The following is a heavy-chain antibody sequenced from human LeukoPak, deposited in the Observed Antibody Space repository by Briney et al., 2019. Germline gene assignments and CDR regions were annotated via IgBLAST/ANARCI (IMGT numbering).Heavy chain of an antibody. V-gene: IGHV4-34*01. CDR2: INHSGST. J-gene: IGHJ6*03. D-gene: IGHD6-13*01. CDR3: ARVAAAVNPRQTYYYYMDV. Sequence: PSETLSLTCAVYGGSFSGYYWSWIRQPPGKGLEWIGEINHSGSTNYNPSLKSRVTISVDTSKNQLSLKLSSVTAADTAVYYCARVAAAVNPRQTYYYYMDVWGKGTTVTVSS. CDR1: GGSFSGYY.